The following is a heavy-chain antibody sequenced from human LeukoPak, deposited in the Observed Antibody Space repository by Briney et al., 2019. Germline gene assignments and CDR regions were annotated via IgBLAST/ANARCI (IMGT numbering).Heavy chain of an antibody. V-gene: IGHV4-59*01. Sequence: PSETLSLTCTVSGGSISSYYWSWIRQPPGKGLEWIGYIYYSGSTNYNPSLKSRVIISVDTSKNQFSLKLSSVTAADTAVYYCARVVWFGESHYYYYYMDVWGKGTTVTISS. CDR3: ARVVWFGESHYYYYYMDV. CDR2: IYYSGST. D-gene: IGHD3-10*01. J-gene: IGHJ6*03. CDR1: GGSISSYY.